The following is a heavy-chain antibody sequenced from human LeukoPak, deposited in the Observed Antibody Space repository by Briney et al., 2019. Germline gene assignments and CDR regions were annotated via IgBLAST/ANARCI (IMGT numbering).Heavy chain of an antibody. CDR3: ATRVTADSDDASDI. Sequence: PGGSPRLACAASGFIFRSFSMTWVRQAPGKGLEWVASISSTSNHKYHADSVKGRFTISRDNDRNSLYLQMNSLRAEDTALYYCATRVTADSDDASDIWGQGTMVTVSS. V-gene: IGHV3-21*06. CDR1: GFIFRSFS. CDR2: ISSTSNHK. J-gene: IGHJ3*02. D-gene: IGHD6-13*01.